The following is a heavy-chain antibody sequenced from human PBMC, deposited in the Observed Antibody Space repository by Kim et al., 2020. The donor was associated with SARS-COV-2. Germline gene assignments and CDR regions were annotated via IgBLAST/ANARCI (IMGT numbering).Heavy chain of an antibody. CDR2: YAT. Sequence: YATDHAASVNGRFTISRDDSKNTAYLQMNSLKTEDTAMYFCTSSMAKPENYWGQGTLVTVSS. D-gene: IGHD2-21*01. CDR3: TSSMAKPENY. J-gene: IGHJ4*02. V-gene: IGHV3-73*01.